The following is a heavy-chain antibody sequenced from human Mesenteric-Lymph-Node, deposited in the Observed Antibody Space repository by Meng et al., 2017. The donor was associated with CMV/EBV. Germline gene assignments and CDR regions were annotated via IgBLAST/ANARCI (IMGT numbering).Heavy chain of an antibody. CDR1: GGSISSSSYY. V-gene: IGHV4-39*07. J-gene: IGHJ4*02. CDR2: IYYSGST. Sequence: SETLSLTCTVSGGSISSSSYYWGWIRQPPGKGLEWIGSIYYSGSTYYNPSLKSRVTISVDTSKNQFSLKLSSVTAADTAIYYCGRGRKPDYWGQGTLVTVSS. CDR3: GRGRKPDY.